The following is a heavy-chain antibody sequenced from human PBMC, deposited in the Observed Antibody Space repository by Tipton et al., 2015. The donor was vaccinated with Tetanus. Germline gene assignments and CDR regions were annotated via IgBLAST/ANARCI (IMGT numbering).Heavy chain of an antibody. D-gene: IGHD3-10*01. V-gene: IGHV3-9*01. J-gene: IGHJ4*02. CDR2: ISWNSRNI. CDR3: AKDRAHYYGSGSYFGD. CDR1: GFTFSRYA. Sequence: SLRLSCAASGFTFSRYAMHWLRQVPGKGLEWVSGISWNSRNIGYADSVKGRFTISRDNAKNSLYLHMNSLRAEDTAFYYCAKDRAHYYGSGSYFGDWGQGALVTVSS.